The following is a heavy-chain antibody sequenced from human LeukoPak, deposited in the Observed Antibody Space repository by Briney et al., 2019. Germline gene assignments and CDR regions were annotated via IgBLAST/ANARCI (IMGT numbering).Heavy chain of an antibody. V-gene: IGHV3-23*01. CDR2: ISGSGGGT. Sequence: GGSLRLSCAASGFTFSNYAMNWVRQGPGKGLEWVSSISGSGGGTYYADSVKGRFTASRDNSKNTLYLQMNSLRAEDAAVYYCAKGASNWGLYYFDYWGQGTLVTVS. CDR3: AKGASNWGLYYFDY. J-gene: IGHJ4*02. CDR1: GFTFSNYA. D-gene: IGHD7-27*01.